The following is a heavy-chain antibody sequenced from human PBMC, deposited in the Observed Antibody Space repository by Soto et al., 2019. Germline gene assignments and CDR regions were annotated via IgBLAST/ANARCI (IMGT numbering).Heavy chain of an antibody. Sequence: QVQLEQSGAEVKKPGASVKVSCKASGFTFTGHYIHWVRQAPGQGLEWMGWINPNSGGTSYAQKCQGRVTMTRDTSITTAYMELSRLSSDDTAVYYRARESEDLTSNFDYWGQGTLVTVSS. CDR2: INPNSGGT. V-gene: IGHV1-2*02. CDR3: ARESEDLTSNFDY. J-gene: IGHJ4*02. CDR1: GFTFTGHY.